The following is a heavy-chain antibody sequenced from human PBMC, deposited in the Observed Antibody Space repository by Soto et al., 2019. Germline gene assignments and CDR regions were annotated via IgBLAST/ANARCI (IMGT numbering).Heavy chain of an antibody. D-gene: IGHD6-13*01. Sequence: QVQLVESGGGVVQPGRSLRLSCAASGFTFSSYAMHWVRQAPGKGLEWVAVISYDGSNKYYADSVKGRFTISRDNSKNTLDLQMNSLRAEDTAVYYCAKNRAWVYSSSSYYFDYWGQGTLVTVSS. J-gene: IGHJ4*02. CDR1: GFTFSSYA. V-gene: IGHV3-30-3*01. CDR2: ISYDGSNK. CDR3: AKNRAWVYSSSSYYFDY.